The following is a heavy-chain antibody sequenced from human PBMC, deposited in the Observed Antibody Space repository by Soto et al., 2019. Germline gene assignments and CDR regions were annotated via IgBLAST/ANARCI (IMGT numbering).Heavy chain of an antibody. CDR3: GRDADRGMDDY. Sequence: QVQLVQSGAEVKKPGASVKVSCKASGYTFTSYGINWVRQAPGQGLEWMGWISADNGNTKYAQKLQGRVTMTTDTSTIKADMELRSQRADDTAVYYCGRDADRGMDDYWGQGTVVPVTS. D-gene: IGHD1-20*01. J-gene: IGHJ4*02. CDR1: GYTFTSYG. V-gene: IGHV1-18*01. CDR2: ISADNGNT.